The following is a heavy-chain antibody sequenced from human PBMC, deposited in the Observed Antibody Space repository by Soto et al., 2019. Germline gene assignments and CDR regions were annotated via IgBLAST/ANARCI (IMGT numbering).Heavy chain of an antibody. V-gene: IGHV3-23*01. CDR3: EQEANEVNGVWDPFDM. CDR2: VGGSDTDK. CDR1: GFTFSAYA. Sequence: TGGALRLSCAAAGFTFSAYAISWGRPAPGDGLQWVSGVGGSDTDKNYADSVRGRFTVSRDNSTNTLYLPMPSLRADDTPVYYREQEANEVNGVWDPFDMWGQXTEVTVSS. J-gene: IGHJ3*02. D-gene: IGHD2-8*01.